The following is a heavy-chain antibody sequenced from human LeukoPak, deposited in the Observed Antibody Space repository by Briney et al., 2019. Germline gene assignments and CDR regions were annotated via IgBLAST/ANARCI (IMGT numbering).Heavy chain of an antibody. CDR3: ASRIVGTPDYFDF. D-gene: IGHD1-26*01. Sequence: GGPLRLSCAVSGFTFSSYSMSWVRQAPGKGLEWVANINQDGSQKYHVDSVKGRFTISRDNAKNSLYLQMSSLRVEDTAVYYCASRIVGTPDYFDFWGQGTLVTVSS. CDR2: INQDGSQK. J-gene: IGHJ4*02. CDR1: GFTFSSYS. V-gene: IGHV3-7*01.